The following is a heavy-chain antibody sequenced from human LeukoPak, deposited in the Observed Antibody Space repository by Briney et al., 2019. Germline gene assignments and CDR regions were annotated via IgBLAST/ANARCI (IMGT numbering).Heavy chain of an antibody. D-gene: IGHD3-22*01. CDR2: VYHSGST. Sequence: SETLSLTCAVYVGSFSGDYWNWIRQPPWKGLEWIGHVYHSGSTNYNPSLKSRVTISVDTSKNQFSLKLSSVTAADTAVYYCARGTYYYDSSGYYAFDIWGQGTMVTVSS. CDR1: VGSFSGDY. V-gene: IGHV4-59*01. J-gene: IGHJ3*02. CDR3: ARGTYYYDSSGYYAFDI.